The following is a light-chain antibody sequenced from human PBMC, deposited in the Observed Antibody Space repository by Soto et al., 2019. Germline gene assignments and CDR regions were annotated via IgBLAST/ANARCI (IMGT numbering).Light chain of an antibody. CDR3: CSYGGSRNWV. Sequence: QSALTQPASVSGSPGQSITISCTGTSSDVGSYNLVSWYQQHPGKAPKFMMYEVSKRPSGVSDRFSGSKSGNTASLTISGLQAEDEADYYCCSYGGSRNWVFGGGTKLTVL. CDR2: EVS. CDR1: SSDVGSYNL. J-gene: IGLJ3*02. V-gene: IGLV2-23*02.